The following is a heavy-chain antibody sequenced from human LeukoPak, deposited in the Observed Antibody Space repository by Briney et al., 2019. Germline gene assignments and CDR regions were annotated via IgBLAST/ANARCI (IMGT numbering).Heavy chain of an antibody. CDR3: ARVRSGFGFDI. Sequence: PSETLSLTCTVSGGSISRSSYYWGWIRQPPGKGLEWIGSIYYSGNTYYNPSLKSRVTISIDTSKNQFSLKLISVTAADTAVYYCARVRSGFGFDIGGQGTMVTVSS. D-gene: IGHD3-3*01. V-gene: IGHV4-39*07. CDR1: GGSISRSSYY. J-gene: IGHJ3*02. CDR2: IYYSGNT.